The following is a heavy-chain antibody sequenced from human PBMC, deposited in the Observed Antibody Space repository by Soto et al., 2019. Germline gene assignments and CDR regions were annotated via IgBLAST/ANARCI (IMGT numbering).Heavy chain of an antibody. V-gene: IGHV3-33*01. D-gene: IGHD6-13*01. Sequence: QVQLVESGGGVVQPGRSLRLSCAASGFTFSRYGMHWVRQAPGKGLEWVAVIWYDGSNKYYADSVKGRFTISRDNSKNALYLQMNSLRAEDTAVYYCARDIEAAAGVLDYWGQGTLVTVSS. J-gene: IGHJ4*02. CDR2: IWYDGSNK. CDR1: GFTFSRYG. CDR3: ARDIEAAAGVLDY.